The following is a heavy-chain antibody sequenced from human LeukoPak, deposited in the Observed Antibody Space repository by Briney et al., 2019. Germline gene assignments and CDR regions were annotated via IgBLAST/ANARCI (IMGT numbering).Heavy chain of an antibody. Sequence: GGSLRLSCIASGFNFGIYGMHWVRQAPGKGLEWVAVMWDDGTNENYVESVKGRFTISRDNGKRTLYLQMNSLRAEDTAVYYCARAHGGLDYWGQGTLVTVSS. CDR2: MWDDGTNE. CDR1: GFNFGIYG. D-gene: IGHD4-23*01. J-gene: IGHJ4*02. CDR3: ARAHGGLDY. V-gene: IGHV3-33*01.